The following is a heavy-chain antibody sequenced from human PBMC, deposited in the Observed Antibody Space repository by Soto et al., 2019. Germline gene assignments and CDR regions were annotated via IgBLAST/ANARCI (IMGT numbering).Heavy chain of an antibody. J-gene: IGHJ4*02. D-gene: IGHD1-26*01. CDR2: IIPILGIA. Sequence: QVQMVQSGAEVKKPGSSVKVSCQASRGTFSSYTFSWVRQAPGQGLEWMGRIIPILGIANYAQKFQGRVTITADKSTRTAYMELISMRSEDTAVYYCARVPTTYYFDCLGQGSLVTVSS. CDR3: ARVPTTYYFDC. CDR1: RGTFSSYT. V-gene: IGHV1-69*02.